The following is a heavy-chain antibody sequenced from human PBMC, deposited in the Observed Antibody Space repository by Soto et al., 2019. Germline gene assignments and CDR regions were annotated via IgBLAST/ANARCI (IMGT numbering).Heavy chain of an antibody. CDR1: GFTFGDYA. V-gene: IGHV3-49*03. CDR2: IRSKAYGGTT. D-gene: IGHD3-16*02. Sequence: EVQLVESGGGLVQPGRSLRLSCTTSGFTFGDYAMSWFRQAPGKGLEWIGFIRSKAYGGTTEYAASVKGRFTISSDDSKSIAYLQMNSLQTEDTAVYYCTRTSAPYDYIWGSYRYFPDYWGQVTLVTVSS. J-gene: IGHJ4*02. CDR3: TRTSAPYDYIWGSYRYFPDY.